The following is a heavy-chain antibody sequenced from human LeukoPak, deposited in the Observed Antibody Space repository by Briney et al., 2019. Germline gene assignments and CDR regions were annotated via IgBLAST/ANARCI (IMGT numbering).Heavy chain of an antibody. CDR1: GYTFTSYY. Sequence: ASVKVSCKASGYTFTSYYLHWVRQAPGQGLEWMGLINPSGTTTYAQNFQGRVTMTRDTSASTAYMELSSLRSDDTAVYYCGKCSETGTTRWFDPWGQGTLVTVSS. D-gene: IGHD1-7*01. CDR3: GKCSETGTTRWFDP. V-gene: IGHV1-46*01. CDR2: INPSGTT. J-gene: IGHJ5*02.